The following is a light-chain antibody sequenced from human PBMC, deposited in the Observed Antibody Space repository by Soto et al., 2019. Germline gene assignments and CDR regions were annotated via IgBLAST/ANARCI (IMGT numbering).Light chain of an antibody. CDR1: SSDVGRYNL. J-gene: IGLJ1*01. CDR2: EDH. CDR3: CSYAGSNTWV. Sequence: QSVLTQPASVSGSPGQAITISCTGTSSDVGRYNLVSWYQQHPGKAPKLITSEDHKRPSGVSDRFSGSKSGNTASLTISGLQAEDEADYHCCSYAGSNTWVFGTGTNVTVL. V-gene: IGLV2-23*01.